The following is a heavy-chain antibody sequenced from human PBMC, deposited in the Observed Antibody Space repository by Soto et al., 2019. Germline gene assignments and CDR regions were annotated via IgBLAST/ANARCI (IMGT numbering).Heavy chain of an antibody. CDR2: ISYDGSNK. D-gene: IGHD4-4*01. CDR3: ARGDYSNYSGYYYYYGMDV. CDR1: GFTFSSYA. J-gene: IGHJ6*02. Sequence: QVQLVESGGGVVQPGRSLRLSCAASGFTFSSYAMHWVRQAPGKGLEWVAVISYDGSNKYYADSVKGRFTISRDNSKNTLYLQMNSLRAEHTAVYYCARGDYSNYSGYYYYYGMDVWGQGTTVTVSS. V-gene: IGHV3-30-3*01.